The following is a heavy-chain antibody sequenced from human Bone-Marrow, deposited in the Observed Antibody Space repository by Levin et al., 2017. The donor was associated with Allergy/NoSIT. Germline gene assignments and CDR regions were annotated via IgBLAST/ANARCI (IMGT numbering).Heavy chain of an antibody. V-gene: IGHV3-73*01. D-gene: IGHD6-19*01. J-gene: IGHJ1*01. CDR2: IRTKADTFAP. CDR1: GFMFSDSA. CDR3: SSGPSGWTEYFQQ. Sequence: LSLTCAASGFMFSDSAIHWVRQASGKGLEWVARIRTKADTFAPQYAVSVNGRFTISRDDSKNTAYLQMNSLKSDDTAVYYCSSGPSGWTEYFQQWGQGTLVTVSS.